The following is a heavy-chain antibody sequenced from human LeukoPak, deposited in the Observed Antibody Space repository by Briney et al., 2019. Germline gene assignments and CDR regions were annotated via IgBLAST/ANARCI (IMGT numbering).Heavy chain of an antibody. CDR1: GYTFTGYY. CDR2: INPNSGGT. V-gene: IGHV1-2*02. D-gene: IGHD5-24*01. Sequence: ASVKVSCNASGYTFTGYYMHWVRQAPGQGLEWMGWINPNSGGTNYAQKFQGRVTMTRDTSISTAYMELSRLRSDDTAVYYCASAVKMATSGDAFDVWGPGTMVTVSS. CDR3: ASAVKMATSGDAFDV. J-gene: IGHJ3*01.